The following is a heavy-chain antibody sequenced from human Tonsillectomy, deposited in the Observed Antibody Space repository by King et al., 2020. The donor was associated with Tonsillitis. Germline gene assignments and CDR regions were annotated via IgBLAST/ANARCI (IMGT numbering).Heavy chain of an antibody. J-gene: IGHJ4*02. D-gene: IGHD5-12*01. Sequence: VQLVQSGAEVKKPGASVKVSCKASGYTFTSYYMHWVRQAPGQGLEWMGIINPSGGSTTYAQKFQGRVTMTRDTSTSTVYMELRSLRSGDTAVYYCARGYVDIVDTIDYWGQGTLVTVSS. CDR3: ARGYVDIVDTIDY. CDR1: GYTFTSYY. V-gene: IGHV1-46*01. CDR2: INPSGGST.